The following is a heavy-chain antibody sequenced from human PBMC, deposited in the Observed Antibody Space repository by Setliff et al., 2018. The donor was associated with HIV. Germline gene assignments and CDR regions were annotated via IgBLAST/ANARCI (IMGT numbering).Heavy chain of an antibody. CDR2: IWFDESKR. CDR3: AKLLWFGESAFDI. V-gene: IGHV3-30*18. J-gene: IGHJ3*02. CDR1: GFTFSNYG. D-gene: IGHD3-10*01. Sequence: PGSSLKISCAASGFTFSNYGMHWVRQAPGKGLEWVAVIWFDESKRYYADSVKGRFTISRDNSKNTLYLEMSSLRPEDTAIYYCAKLLWFGESAFDIWGQGTMVTVSS.